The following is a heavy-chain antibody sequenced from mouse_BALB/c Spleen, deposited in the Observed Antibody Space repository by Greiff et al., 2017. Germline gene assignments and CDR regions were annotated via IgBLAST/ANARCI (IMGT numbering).Heavy chain of an antibody. CDR1: GYTFTSYN. V-gene: IGHV1-12*01. D-gene: IGHD2-3*01. Sequence: QVQLQQPGAELVKPGASVKMSCKASGYTFTSYNMHWVKQTPGQGLEWIGAIYPGNGDTSYNQKFKGKATLTADKSSSTAYMQLSSLTSEDSAVYYCARTDGSNAMDYWGQGTSVTVSS. J-gene: IGHJ4*01. CDR3: ARTDGSNAMDY. CDR2: IYPGNGDT.